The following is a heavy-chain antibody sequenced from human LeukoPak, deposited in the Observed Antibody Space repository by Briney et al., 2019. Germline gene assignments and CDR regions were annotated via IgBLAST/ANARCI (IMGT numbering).Heavy chain of an antibody. CDR2: IKNKRGSYTA. CDR1: GFTLNDHY. J-gene: IGHJ4*02. Sequence: GGSLRLSFAASGFTLNDHYMDWVRQAPGKGPEWVGRIKNKRGSYTADYAASVKGRFTLSRDDSQNSLYLKMHSLKIEDTAVYYCGRDTATALDYWGQGTLVTVSS. D-gene: IGHD6-13*01. CDR3: GRDTATALDY. V-gene: IGHV3-72*01.